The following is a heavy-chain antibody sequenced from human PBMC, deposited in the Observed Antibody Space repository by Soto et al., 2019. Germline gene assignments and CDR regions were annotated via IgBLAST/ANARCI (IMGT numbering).Heavy chain of an antibody. D-gene: IGHD2-21*02. Sequence: QVQLQQWGAGLLKPSETLSLTCDVYGGSFGGYFWSWSRQPPGKGLEWIGEINHGGITNYNPSLKARITISVYTSKNQFSLKLSSVTAADAAVDYCARQGAVTVMFYYHGMDVWGQGTSVTVSS. CDR3: ARQGAVTVMFYYHGMDV. V-gene: IGHV4-34*02. CDR1: GGSFGGYF. J-gene: IGHJ6*02. CDR2: INHGGIT.